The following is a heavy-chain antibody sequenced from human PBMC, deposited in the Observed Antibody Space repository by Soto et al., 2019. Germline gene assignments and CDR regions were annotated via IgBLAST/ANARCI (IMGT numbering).Heavy chain of an antibody. CDR3: AGATYYYDSSGYSDRVLDY. V-gene: IGHV4-31*03. Sequence: SETLSLTCTVSGGSISSGGYYWSWIRQHPGKGLEWIGYIFYSGNTYYTPSLKSRVTISVDTSKNQFSLKLSSVTAADTAVYYCAGATYYYDSSGYSDRVLDYWGQGTLVTVSS. J-gene: IGHJ4*02. CDR2: IFYSGNT. CDR1: GGSISSGGYY. D-gene: IGHD3-22*01.